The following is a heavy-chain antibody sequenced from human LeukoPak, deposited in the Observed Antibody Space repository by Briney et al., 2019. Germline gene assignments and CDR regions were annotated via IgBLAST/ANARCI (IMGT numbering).Heavy chain of an antibody. D-gene: IGHD1-26*01. Sequence: GGSLRLSCAASGFAFTSSWMHWVRQAPGKGLVWVSRIKSDGSYTSYADSVKGRFTISRDNAKNTVYLQMNSLRVEDTAVYYCAARDSGYIDYWGQGTLVSVSS. CDR2: IKSDGSYT. CDR3: AARDSGYIDY. J-gene: IGHJ4*02. V-gene: IGHV3-74*01. CDR1: GFAFTSSW.